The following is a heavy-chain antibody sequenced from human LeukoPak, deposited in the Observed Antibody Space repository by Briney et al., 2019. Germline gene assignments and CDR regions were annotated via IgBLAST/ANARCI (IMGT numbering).Heavy chain of an antibody. D-gene: IGHD3-10*01. Sequence: GASVKVSCKASGGTFSSYAISWVRQAPGQGLEWMGRIIPILGIANYAQKFQGRVTITADKSTSTAYMELSSLRSEDTAVYYCARVGTMVRGKYGMDVWGQGTTVTVYS. V-gene: IGHV1-69*04. J-gene: IGHJ6*02. CDR3: ARVGTMVRGKYGMDV. CDR2: IIPILGIA. CDR1: GGTFSSYA.